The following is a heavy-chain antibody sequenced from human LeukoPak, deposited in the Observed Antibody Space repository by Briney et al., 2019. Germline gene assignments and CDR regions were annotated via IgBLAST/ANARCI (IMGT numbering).Heavy chain of an antibody. J-gene: IGHJ4*02. CDR1: GFTFSSYW. D-gene: IGHD3-22*01. Sequence: PGGSLRLSCAASGFTFSSYWMSWVRQAPGKGLEWVANIKQDGSEKYYVDSVKGRFTISRDNAKNSLYLQMNSLRAEDTAVYYCARSFRDYYDSSGPYYFDYWGREPWSPSPQ. CDR2: IKQDGSEK. V-gene: IGHV3-7*01. CDR3: ARSFRDYYDSSGPYYFDY.